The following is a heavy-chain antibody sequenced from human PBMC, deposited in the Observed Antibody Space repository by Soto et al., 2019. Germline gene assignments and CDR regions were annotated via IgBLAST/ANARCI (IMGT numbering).Heavy chain of an antibody. CDR3: ARDEGDSSGYMP. V-gene: IGHV4-30-4*01. Sequence: SETLSLTSTVSGGSISSGDYYWSWIRQPPGKGLEWIGYIYYSGSTYYNPSLKSRVTISVDTSKNQFSLKLSSVTAADTAVYYCARDEGDSSGYMPWGQGTMVT. J-gene: IGHJ3*01. D-gene: IGHD3-22*01. CDR2: IYYSGST. CDR1: GGSISSGDYY.